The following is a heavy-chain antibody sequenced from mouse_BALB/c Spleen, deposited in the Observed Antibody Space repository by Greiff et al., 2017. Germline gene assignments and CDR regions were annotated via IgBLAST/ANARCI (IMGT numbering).Heavy chain of an antibody. CDR2: IWAGGST. D-gene: IGHD1-1*01. J-gene: IGHJ4*01. Sequence: VQRVESGPGLVAPSQSLSITCTVSGFSLTSYGVHWVRQPPGKGLEWLGVIWAGGSTNYNSALMPRLSISKDNSKSQVFLKMNSLQTDDTAMYYCARDRGYGSSYFAMDYWGQGTTLTVSS. CDR3: ARDRGYGSSYFAMDY. CDR1: GFSLTSYG. V-gene: IGHV2-9*02.